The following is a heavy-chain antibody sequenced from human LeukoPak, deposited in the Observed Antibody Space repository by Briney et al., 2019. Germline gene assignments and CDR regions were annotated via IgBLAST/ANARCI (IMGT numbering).Heavy chain of an antibody. Sequence: PSETLSLTCTVSGGSISSGGYYWSWIRQPPGKGLERIGYIYHSGSTYYNPSLKSRVTISVDRSKNQFSLKLSPVTAADTAWYYCPRSRDSSGWYGAFDIWRERTMLTVSS. V-gene: IGHV4-30-2*01. D-gene: IGHD6-19*01. CDR3: PRSRDSSGWYGAFDI. J-gene: IGHJ3*02. CDR1: GGSISSGGYY. CDR2: IYHSGST.